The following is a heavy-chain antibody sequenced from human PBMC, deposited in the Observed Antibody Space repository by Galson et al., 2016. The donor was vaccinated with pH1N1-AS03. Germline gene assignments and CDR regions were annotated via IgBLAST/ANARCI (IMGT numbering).Heavy chain of an antibody. CDR2: IYYTGNT. Sequence: TLSLTCTISGDSFSNYYWSRIRETPGRGLEWIGYIYYTGNTKNNPSLESRVIISLDTSKNQFSLTLKSVTAADTAVYYCARAGPSGYADFDYWSQGILVTVSS. CDR1: GDSFSNYY. V-gene: IGHV4-59*01. CDR3: ARAGPSGYADFDY. D-gene: IGHD3-22*01. J-gene: IGHJ4*02.